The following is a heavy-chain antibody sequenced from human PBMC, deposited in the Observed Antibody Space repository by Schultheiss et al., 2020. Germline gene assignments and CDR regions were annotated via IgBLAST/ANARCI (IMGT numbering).Heavy chain of an antibody. CDR2: IYTSGST. J-gene: IGHJ4*02. V-gene: IGHV4-39*07. D-gene: IGHD6-19*01. CDR3: ARAKQWLAHDY. Sequence: SATLSLTCTVSGGSISSSSYYWGWIRQPPGKGLEWIGRIYTSGSTNYNPSLKSRVTMSVDTSKNQFSLKLSSVTAADTAVYYCARAKQWLAHDYWGQGTLVTVSS. CDR1: GGSISSSSYY.